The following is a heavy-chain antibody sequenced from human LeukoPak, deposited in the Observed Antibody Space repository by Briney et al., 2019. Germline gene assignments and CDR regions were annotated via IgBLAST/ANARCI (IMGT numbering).Heavy chain of an antibody. J-gene: IGHJ4*03. V-gene: IGHV3-7*05. CDR3: TRVASGDTRSVPRMHG. CDR1: AFSFWTYW. CDR2: IKPDGSEK. Sequence: QPGGPLRHSRAASAFSFWTYWMSWVCQAPGKGLEWVAMIKPDGSEKYYVDSVKGLFTISRDNAKNSLYLQMTILRAEDTAVYYCTRVASGDTRSVPRMHGWGRGSVVTVS. D-gene: IGHD1-26*01.